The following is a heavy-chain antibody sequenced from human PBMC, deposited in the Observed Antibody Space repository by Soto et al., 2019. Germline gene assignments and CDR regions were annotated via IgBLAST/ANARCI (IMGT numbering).Heavy chain of an antibody. V-gene: IGHV1-69*13. D-gene: IGHD4-17*01. CDR3: ARGVYGDFLDY. J-gene: IGHJ4*02. Sequence: RASVKVSCKASGGTFSSYAISWVRQAPGQGLEWMGGIIPIFGTANYAQKFQGRVTITADESTSTAYMELSSLRSEDTAVYYCARGVYGDFLDYWGQGTLVTVSS. CDR2: IIPIFGTA. CDR1: GGTFSSYA.